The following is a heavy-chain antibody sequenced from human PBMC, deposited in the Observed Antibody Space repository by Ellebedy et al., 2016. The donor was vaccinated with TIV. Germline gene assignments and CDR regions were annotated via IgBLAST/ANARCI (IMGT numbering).Heavy chain of an antibody. J-gene: IGHJ4*02. Sequence: MPSETLSLTCTVSGGSITSGSYYWAWIRQPPGKGLEWVGNVYFIGSTNYNPSLKSRVTISVDTSKNQFSLKLPSVTAADTAVYYCVRHPTLGTLDYWGQGAQVTVSS. V-gene: IGHV4-39*01. CDR3: VRHPTLGTLDY. D-gene: IGHD3-16*01. CDR1: GGSITSGSYY. CDR2: VYFIGST.